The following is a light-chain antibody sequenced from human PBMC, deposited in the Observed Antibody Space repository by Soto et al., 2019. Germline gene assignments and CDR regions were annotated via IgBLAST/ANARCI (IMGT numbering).Light chain of an antibody. CDR2: DAS. CDR3: QQYSTYRT. CDR1: QSISSW. Sequence: DIQMTQSPSTLSASVGDRVTITCRASQSISSWLAWYQQKPGKAPKLLIFDASSLDRGVPSRFSGSGSGTEFTLTISSLQPDDFATYYCQQYSTYRTFGQGTKVDIK. V-gene: IGKV1-5*03. J-gene: IGKJ1*01.